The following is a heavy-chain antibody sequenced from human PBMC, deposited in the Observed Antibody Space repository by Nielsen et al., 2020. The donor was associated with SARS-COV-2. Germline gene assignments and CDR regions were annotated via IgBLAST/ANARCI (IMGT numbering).Heavy chain of an antibody. CDR3: AKAWEDSSGYYREDY. CDR1: GFTFSSYG. CDR2: ISYDGSNK. V-gene: IGHV3-30*18. D-gene: IGHD3-22*01. Sequence: GESLKISCAASGFTFSSYGMHWVRQAPGKGLEWVAVISYDGSNKYYADSVKGRFTISRDNSKNTLYLQMNSLRAEDTAVYYCAKAWEDSSGYYREDYWGQGTLVTVSS. J-gene: IGHJ4*02.